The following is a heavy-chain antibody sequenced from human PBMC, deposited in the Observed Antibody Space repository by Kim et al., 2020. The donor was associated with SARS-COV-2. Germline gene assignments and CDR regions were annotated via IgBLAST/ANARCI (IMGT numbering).Heavy chain of an antibody. CDR1: GGSISSGGYY. Sequence: SETLSLTCTVSGGSISSGGYYWSWIRQHPGKGLEWIGYIYYSGSTYYNPSLKSRVTISVDTSKNQFSLKLSSVTAADTVVYYCARLEGITIFGVVIIGWFDPWGQGTLVTVSS. J-gene: IGHJ5*02. D-gene: IGHD3-3*01. CDR2: IYYSGST. V-gene: IGHV4-31*03. CDR3: ARLEGITIFGVVIIGWFDP.